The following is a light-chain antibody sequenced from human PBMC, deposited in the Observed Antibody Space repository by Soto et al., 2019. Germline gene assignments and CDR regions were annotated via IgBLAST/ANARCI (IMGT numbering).Light chain of an antibody. CDR1: KNDIGVYDF. CDR2: EVV. J-gene: IGLJ2*01. V-gene: IGLV2-8*01. Sequence: QSVLTQPPSASGSPGQSVTISCTGTKNDIGVYDFVSWYQHHPGKAPRLIIYEVVQRPSGVPDRFSGSKSGNTASLTVSGLQAVDETDYFCKSYAGSNTDLFGSGTKLTVL. CDR3: KSYAGSNTDL.